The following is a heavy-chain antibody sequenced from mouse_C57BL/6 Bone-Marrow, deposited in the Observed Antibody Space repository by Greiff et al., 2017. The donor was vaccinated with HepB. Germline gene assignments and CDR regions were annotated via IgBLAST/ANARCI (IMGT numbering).Heavy chain of an antibody. Sequence: VQLQQSGPGLVQPSQSLSITCTVSGFSLTSYGVHWVRQSPGKGLEWLGVIWRGGSTDYNAAFMSRLSITKDNSKSQVFFKMNSLQADDTAIYYCAKIYGYDEGGNFDYWGQGTTLTVSS. D-gene: IGHD2-2*01. CDR3: AKIYGYDEGGNFDY. J-gene: IGHJ2*01. CDR1: GFSLTSYG. CDR2: IWRGGST. V-gene: IGHV2-5*01.